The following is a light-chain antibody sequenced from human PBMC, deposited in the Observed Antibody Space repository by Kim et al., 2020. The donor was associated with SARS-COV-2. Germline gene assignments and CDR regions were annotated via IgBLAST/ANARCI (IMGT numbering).Light chain of an antibody. CDR3: QQYNTYST. CDR1: RSVSRW. CDR2: DAS. J-gene: IGKJ5*01. V-gene: IGKV1-5*01. Sequence: SASVGDRVTVTCWASRSVSRWLAWYQQKPGKRPRLLIYDASSLGSGVPSRFSGSGSGTEFTLTISSLQPDDFATYSCQQYNTYSTFGQGTRLEIK.